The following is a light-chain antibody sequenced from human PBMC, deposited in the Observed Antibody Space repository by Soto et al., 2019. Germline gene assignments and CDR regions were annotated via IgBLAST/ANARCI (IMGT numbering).Light chain of an antibody. CDR2: DAS. V-gene: IGKV3-11*01. CDR3: QHREDWPLN. J-gene: IGKJ4*01. CDR1: QSVSTY. Sequence: EIVLTQSPDTLSLSPGERATLSCRASQSVSTYLAWYQQKPGQAPRLLIYDASNRATGIPARFSGGGSGTDFTLTISSLEPEDFAVYYCQHREDWPLNFGGGTKVEIK.